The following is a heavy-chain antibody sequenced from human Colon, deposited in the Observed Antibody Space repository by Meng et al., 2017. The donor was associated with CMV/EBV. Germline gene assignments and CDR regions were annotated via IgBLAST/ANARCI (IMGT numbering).Heavy chain of an antibody. CDR2: IYSGGPR. V-gene: IGHV3-53*01. Sequence: GGSLRLSCAGSPFNVVNTYMSWVRQAPGKGLEWVSLIYSGGPRHYADSVKGRFTISRDNSNNILYLQMNSLRAEDTAVYYCARGSGPLFPGAFDIWGQGTMVTVS. D-gene: IGHD3-10*02. J-gene: IGHJ3*02. CDR1: PFNVVNTY. CDR3: ARGSGPLFPGAFDI.